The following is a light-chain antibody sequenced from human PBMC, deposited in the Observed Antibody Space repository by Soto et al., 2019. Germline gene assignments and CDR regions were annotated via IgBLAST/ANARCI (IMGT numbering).Light chain of an antibody. CDR1: RPVVRQY. J-gene: IGKJ3*01. Sequence: EIVLSQSPDALSLFPGERGSVSCRSSRPVVRQYIAGYQQKFGQAPRLLLHDAVTRATGIPDRLSGSGSGSGTDFTLFISILEPEDCGVYHFHQKGRSPTFWSGTKVDSK. V-gene: IGKV3-20*01. CDR3: HQKGRSPT. CDR2: DAV.